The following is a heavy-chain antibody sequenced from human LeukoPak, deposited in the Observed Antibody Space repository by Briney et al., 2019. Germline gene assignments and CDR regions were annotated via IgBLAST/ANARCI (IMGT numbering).Heavy chain of an antibody. D-gene: IGHD6-6*01. CDR2: IYPGGSDT. J-gene: IGHJ5*02. CDR3: ARLIVGSSSTGWFDP. CDR1: GYTFTSYW. V-gene: IGHV5-51*03. Sequence: GESLKISCQSSGYTFTSYWIGWVRQMPGKGLQWMGIIYPGGSDTTYSPSFQGQVTISADKSISTAYLQWSSLKASDPAIYYCARLIVGSSSTGWFDPWGQGTLVTVSS.